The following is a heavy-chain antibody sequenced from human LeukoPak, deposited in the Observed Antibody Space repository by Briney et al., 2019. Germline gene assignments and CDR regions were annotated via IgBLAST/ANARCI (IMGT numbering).Heavy chain of an antibody. Sequence: GGSLRLSCAASGFTVSSNYMSWVRQAPGKGLEWVSVIYSGGSTYYADSVKGRFTISRDNSKNTLYLQMNSLRAEDTAVYYCARGGDGSCYCLDYWGQGTLVTVSS. D-gene: IGHD2-15*01. CDR1: GFTVSSNY. V-gene: IGHV3-53*01. CDR3: ARGGDGSCYCLDY. J-gene: IGHJ4*02. CDR2: IYSGGST.